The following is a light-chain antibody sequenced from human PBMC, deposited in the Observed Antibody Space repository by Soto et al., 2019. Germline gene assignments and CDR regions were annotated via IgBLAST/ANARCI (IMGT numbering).Light chain of an antibody. CDR2: GTS. J-gene: IGKJ1*01. CDR3: QQYNTSPWT. CDR1: QSVSSDY. Sequence: DIVLTQSPGTLSLSPGERATLSCRASQSVSSDYLAWYQQKPGRAPRLLIYGTSSRATGIPDRFSGSGSGTDFTDTISRLEPEDFAVYFCQQYNTSPWTCGQGTTVEIK. V-gene: IGKV3-20*01.